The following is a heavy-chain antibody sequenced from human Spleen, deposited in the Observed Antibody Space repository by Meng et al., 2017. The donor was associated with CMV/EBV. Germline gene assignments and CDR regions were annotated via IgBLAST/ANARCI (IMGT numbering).Heavy chain of an antibody. J-gene: IGHJ5*02. CDR3: ASYYYDSSGYYFPHNWFDP. V-gene: IGHV1-2*02. CDR2: INPNSGGT. Sequence: ASVKVSCKASGYTFIGYYIHWVRQAPGQGLEWMGWINPNSGGTNYAQNFQGRVTMTRDTSISTAYMELSRLRSDDTAMYYCASYYYDSSGYYFPHNWFDPWGQGTLVTVSS. D-gene: IGHD3-22*01. CDR1: GYTFIGYY.